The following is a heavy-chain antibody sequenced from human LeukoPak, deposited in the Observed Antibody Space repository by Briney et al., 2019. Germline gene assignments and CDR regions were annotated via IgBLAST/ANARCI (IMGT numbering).Heavy chain of an antibody. CDR2: IIPIFGTA. CDR1: GGTFSSYA. V-gene: IGHV1-69*13. D-gene: IGHD3-10*01. Sequence: GASVKVSCKXSGGTFSSYAISWVRQAPGQGLEWMGGIIPIFGTANYSQKFQGRVTITADESTSTAYMELSSLRSEDTAVYYCARDSRSIRGAPDYYMDVWGKGTTVTVSS. J-gene: IGHJ6*03. CDR3: ARDSRSIRGAPDYYMDV.